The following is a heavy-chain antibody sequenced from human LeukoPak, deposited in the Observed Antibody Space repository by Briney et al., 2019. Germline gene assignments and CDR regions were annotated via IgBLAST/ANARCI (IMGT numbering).Heavy chain of an antibody. CDR2: INHSGST. CDR1: GGSFSGYY. D-gene: IGHD3-3*01. V-gene: IGHV4-34*01. CDR3: ARGHGLQFLNIRNWFDP. J-gene: IGHJ5*02. Sequence: SETLSLTCAVYGGSFSGYYWSWIRQPPGKGLEWIGEINHSGSTNYNPSLKSRVTISVDTSKNQFSLKLSSVTAADTAVYYCARGHGLQFLNIRNWFDPWGQGTLVTVSS.